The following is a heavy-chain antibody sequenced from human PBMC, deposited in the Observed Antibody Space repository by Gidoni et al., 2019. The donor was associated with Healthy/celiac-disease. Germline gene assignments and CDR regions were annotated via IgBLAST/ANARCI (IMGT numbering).Heavy chain of an antibody. CDR3: AHTFVDILTGYYGMGYFDY. CDR2: IYWDDDK. Sequence: QITLKESGPTLVKPTQTLTLTCTFSGFSLSTSGVGVGWIRQPPGKALEWLALIYWDDDKRYSPSLKSRLTITKDTSKNQVVLTMTNMDPVDTATYYCAHTFVDILTGYYGMGYFDYWGQRTLVTVSS. J-gene: IGHJ4*02. CDR1: GFSLSTSGVG. V-gene: IGHV2-5*02. D-gene: IGHD3-9*01.